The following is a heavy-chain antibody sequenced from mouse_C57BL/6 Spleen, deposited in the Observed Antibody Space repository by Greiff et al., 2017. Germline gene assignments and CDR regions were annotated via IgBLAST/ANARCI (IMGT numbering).Heavy chain of an antibody. D-gene: IGHD2-1*01. CDR2: IDPGSGGT. V-gene: IGHV1-55*01. J-gene: IGHJ4*01. CDR3: ARPFGNYVAYYAMDY. CDR1: GYTFTSYW. Sequence: QVQLQQPGAELVKPGASVKMSCKASGYTFTSYWITWVKQRPGQGLEWIGDIDPGSGGTNYNEKFKSQATLTVDTACSTAYMQLSRLMAEESAVYYCARPFGNYVAYYAMDYWGQGTSVTVSS.